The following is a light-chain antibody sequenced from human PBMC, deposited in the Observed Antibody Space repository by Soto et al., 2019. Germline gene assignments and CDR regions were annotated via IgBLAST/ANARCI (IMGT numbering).Light chain of an antibody. CDR2: EVS. J-gene: IGLJ3*02. Sequence: QSALTQPASVSGSPGQSITISCTGTSSDVGGYNYVSWYQQHPGKAPKLMIYEVSNRPSGVSNRFSGSKSGNTASLTISGLPAEDEADYYCSSSTSSSTWVFGGGTKLTVL. CDR1: SSDVGGYNY. CDR3: SSSTSSSTWV. V-gene: IGLV2-14*01.